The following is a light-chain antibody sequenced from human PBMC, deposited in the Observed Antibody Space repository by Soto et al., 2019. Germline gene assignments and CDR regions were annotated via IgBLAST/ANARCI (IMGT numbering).Light chain of an antibody. CDR2: AAS. J-gene: IGKJ4*01. CDR1: QDINNY. Sequence: DTQMTQSPSSLSASLGDRVTITCRASQDINNYLAWYQQRPGKVPKLLIYAASTLQSGVPSRFSGSGSGTDFTLTISSLQPEDVATYYCQKYDTAPRTFGGGTRVEIK. CDR3: QKYDTAPRT. V-gene: IGKV1-27*01.